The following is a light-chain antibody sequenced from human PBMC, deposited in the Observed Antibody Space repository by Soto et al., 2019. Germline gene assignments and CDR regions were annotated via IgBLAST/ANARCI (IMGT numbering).Light chain of an antibody. Sequence: EIVMTQSPATLSVSPGERATLSCGASQSVSNNLAWYQQKPGQAPRLLIYGASTRATGIPARFSGSGSGTEFTLTISSLQSEDFAVYFCQQYNNWPRGFGQGTKVEIK. J-gene: IGKJ1*01. V-gene: IGKV3-15*01. CDR3: QQYNNWPRG. CDR2: GAS. CDR1: QSVSNN.